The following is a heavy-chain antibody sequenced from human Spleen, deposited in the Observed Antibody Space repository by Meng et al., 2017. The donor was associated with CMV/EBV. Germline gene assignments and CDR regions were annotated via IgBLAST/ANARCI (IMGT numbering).Heavy chain of an antibody. CDR3: ARGRETYYDFWSGYSPYVPLDY. J-gene: IGHJ4*02. CDR1: GYTFTSYD. V-gene: IGHV1-8*01. Sequence: ASVKVSCKASGYTFTSYDINWVRQATGQGLEWMGWMNPNSGNTGYAQKFQGRVTMTRNTSISTAYMELSSLRSEDTAVYYCARGRETYYDFWSGYSPYVPLDYWGQGTLVTVSS. D-gene: IGHD3-3*01. CDR2: MNPNSGNT.